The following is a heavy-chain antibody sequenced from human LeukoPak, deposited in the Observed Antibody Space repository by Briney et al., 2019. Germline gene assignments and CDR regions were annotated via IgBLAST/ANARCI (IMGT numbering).Heavy chain of an antibody. D-gene: IGHD7-27*01. CDR3: AKDGGLWVSAHWGDS. CDR2: ITTGDGNA. Sequence: GGSLRLSCTASGFTFSSYTMTWVRQAPGKGLKWVSTITTGDGNAYYADSVKGRFTVSRDDSKNTLYLQMNSLRAEDTAVYYCAKDGGLWVSAHWGDSWGRGTLVTVSS. J-gene: IGHJ4*02. CDR1: GFTFSSYT. V-gene: IGHV3-23*01.